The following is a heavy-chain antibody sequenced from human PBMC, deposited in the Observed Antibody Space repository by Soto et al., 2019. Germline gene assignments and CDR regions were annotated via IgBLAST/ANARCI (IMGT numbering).Heavy chain of an antibody. Sequence: GASLKISCKGSGYSFTSYWISWVRQMPGKGLEWMGRIDPSDSYTNYSPSFQGHVTISADKSISTAYLQWSSLKASGPAMYYCARHAGYSSGWYRTGHYYYGIDVWDQGTTGTVSS. V-gene: IGHV5-10-1*01. CDR3: ARHAGYSSGWYRTGHYYYGIDV. CDR2: IDPSDSYT. J-gene: IGHJ6*02. CDR1: GYSFTSYW. D-gene: IGHD6-19*01.